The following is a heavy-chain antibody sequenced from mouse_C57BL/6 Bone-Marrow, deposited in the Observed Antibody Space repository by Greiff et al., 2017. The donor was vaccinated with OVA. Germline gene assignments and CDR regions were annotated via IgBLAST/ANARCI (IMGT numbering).Heavy chain of an antibody. CDR3: AKLSYYAMDY. V-gene: IGHV1-81*01. CDR2: IYPRSGNT. D-gene: IGHD4-1*01. Sequence: QVQLQQSGAELVRPGASVKLSCKASGYTFTSYGISWVKQRTGQGLEWIGEIYPRSGNTYYTDKFKGKATVTADKSSSKAYIGLRSLTAEDSSVYFCAKLSYYAMDYWGQGTSVTVSS. CDR1: GYTFTSYG. J-gene: IGHJ4*01.